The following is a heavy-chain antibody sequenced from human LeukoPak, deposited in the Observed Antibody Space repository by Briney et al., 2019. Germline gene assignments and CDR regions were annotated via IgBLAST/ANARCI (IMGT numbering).Heavy chain of an antibody. J-gene: IGHJ4*02. D-gene: IGHD3-22*01. V-gene: IGHV3-23*01. CDR3: AKWGGGAYYDSSGYVYFDY. Sequence: PGGSLRLSCAGSGFTFSSYAMSWVRQAPGKGLEWVSAISGSGGSTYYADSVKGRFTISRDNSKNTLYLQMNSLRAEDTAVYYCAKWGGGAYYDSSGYVYFDYWGQGTLVTVSS. CDR1: GFTFSSYA. CDR2: ISGSGGST.